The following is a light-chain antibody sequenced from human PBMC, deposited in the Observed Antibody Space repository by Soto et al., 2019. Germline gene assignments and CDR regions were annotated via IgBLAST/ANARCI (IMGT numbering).Light chain of an antibody. CDR1: SSNIGAGYN. Sequence: QSVLTQPPSVSGAPGQRVTISCTGSSSNIGAGYNVHWYQQVPGTAPKLLIYGNTNRPSGVPDRFSGSKSGTSASLAITGLKAEDEADYFCQSYDKSLSGSLFGGGTKLTVL. J-gene: IGLJ3*02. V-gene: IGLV1-40*01. CDR2: GNT. CDR3: QSYDKSLSGSL.